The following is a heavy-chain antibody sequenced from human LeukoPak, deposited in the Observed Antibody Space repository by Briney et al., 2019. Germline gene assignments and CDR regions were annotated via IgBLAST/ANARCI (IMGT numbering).Heavy chain of an antibody. CDR1: GFTFSSYA. Sequence: PGGSLRLSCAASGFTFSSYAMSWVRQAPGKGLEWVSAISGSGGSTYYADSVKGRFTISRDNSKNTLYLQMNSLRAEDTAVYYCAKKSIAARRPALLYYYYYYMDVWGKGTTVTVSS. CDR3: AKKSIAARRPALLYYYYYYMDV. CDR2: ISGSGGST. V-gene: IGHV3-23*01. D-gene: IGHD6-6*01. J-gene: IGHJ6*03.